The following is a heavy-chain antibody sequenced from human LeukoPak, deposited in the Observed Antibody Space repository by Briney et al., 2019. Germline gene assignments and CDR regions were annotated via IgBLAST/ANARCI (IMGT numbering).Heavy chain of an antibody. V-gene: IGHV3-23*01. Sequence: GGSLRLSCAASGFTFSTYAVSWVRQAPGKGLEWVSDIRGSGGTTYYADSVKGRFTISRDTSQNTLYLQMNNLRAEDTAIYYCAKIEYYYASSGNYDYWGQGTLVTVSS. D-gene: IGHD3-22*01. CDR3: AKIEYYYASSGNYDY. J-gene: IGHJ4*02. CDR2: IRGSGGTT. CDR1: GFTFSTYA.